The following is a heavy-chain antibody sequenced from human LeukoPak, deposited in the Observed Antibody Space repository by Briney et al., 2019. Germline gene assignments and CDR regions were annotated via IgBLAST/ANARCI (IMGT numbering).Heavy chain of an antibody. CDR2: IYHSGST. D-gene: IGHD3-3*01. CDR3: ARDRESYYDFWSGLANNWFDP. Sequence: ETLSLTCTVSGYSISSGYYWGWIRQPPGKGLEWIGSIYHSGSTYYNPSLKSGVTISVDPSKTQFSLKLSSVTAADTAVYYCARDRESYYDFWSGLANNWFDPWGQGTLVTVSS. CDR1: GYSISSGYY. J-gene: IGHJ5*02. V-gene: IGHV4-38-2*02.